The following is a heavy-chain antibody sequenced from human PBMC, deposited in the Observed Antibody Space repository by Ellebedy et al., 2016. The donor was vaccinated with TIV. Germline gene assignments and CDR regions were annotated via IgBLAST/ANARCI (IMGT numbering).Heavy chain of an antibody. CDR2: ISGSGGST. CDR1: GFTFSSYA. V-gene: IGHV3-23*01. J-gene: IGHJ6*02. Sequence: GESLKISXAASGFTFSSYAMSWVRQAPGKGLEWVSAISGSGGSTYYADSVKGRFTISRDNSKNTLYLQMNSLRAEDTAVYYCAKRATVTYGYYYYGMDVWGQGTTVTVSS. CDR3: AKRATVTYGYYYYGMDV. D-gene: IGHD4-11*01.